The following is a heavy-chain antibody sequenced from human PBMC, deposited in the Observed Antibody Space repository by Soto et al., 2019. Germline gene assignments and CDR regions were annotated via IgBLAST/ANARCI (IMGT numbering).Heavy chain of an antibody. CDR2: VYYTGTT. V-gene: IGHV4-59*13. J-gene: IGHJ5*01. CDR1: NVSINSSY. CDR3: ARDFAGRGPFDP. Sequence: PSETLSLTCSVSNVSINSSYWNWIRQPPGKGLEWIGFVYYTGTTKYNPSLKSRVSISVDTSRNEFSLRLTSVTTADTAFYFCARDFAGRGPFDPWGPGTLVTVSS. D-gene: IGHD3-10*01.